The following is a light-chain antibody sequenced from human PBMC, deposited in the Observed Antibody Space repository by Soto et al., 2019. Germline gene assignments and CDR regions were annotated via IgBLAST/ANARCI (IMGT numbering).Light chain of an antibody. Sequence: DIQMTQSPSTLSASVGDTVTVTCRASQSVSGWLAWYQQKPGEAPKLLIYDASALPRGVPSRFRGSGSGTKFTLPTASLQPDDFATFYGQQYETFSGTFGPGTKVDIK. CDR2: DAS. V-gene: IGKV1-5*01. CDR3: QQYETFSGT. J-gene: IGKJ1*01. CDR1: QSVSGW.